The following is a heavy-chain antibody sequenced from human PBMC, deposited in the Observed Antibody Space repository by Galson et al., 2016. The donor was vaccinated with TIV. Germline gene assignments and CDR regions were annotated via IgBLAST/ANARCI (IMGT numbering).Heavy chain of an antibody. CDR1: GYRFTNYW. V-gene: IGHV5-51*01. Sequence: QSGAEVKKSGESLKISCKGSGYRFTNYWIGWVRQMPGKGLEWMAIIYPGDSETRYSPSFQGQVTISADKSINTAFVQWSSLKASDTAMYYCARAFWTGNYFFDFWGQGTLVTVSS. J-gene: IGHJ4*02. CDR3: ARAFWTGNYFFDF. D-gene: IGHD3/OR15-3a*01. CDR2: IYPGDSET.